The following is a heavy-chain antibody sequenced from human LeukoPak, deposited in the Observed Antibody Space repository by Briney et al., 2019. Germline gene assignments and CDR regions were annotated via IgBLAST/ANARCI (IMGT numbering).Heavy chain of an antibody. J-gene: IGHJ4*02. V-gene: IGHV3-53*01. CDR1: EFTVSRNY. CDR2: IFSNGDT. D-gene: IGHD5-24*01. Sequence: GGSLRLSCTASEFTVSRNYMLWVRQTPGKGLEWVSLIFSNGDTHYADSVKGRFTISRDTSKNTVSLQMNSLRVEDTAMYYCTRDQMNYWGQGTLVTVSS. CDR3: TRDQMNY.